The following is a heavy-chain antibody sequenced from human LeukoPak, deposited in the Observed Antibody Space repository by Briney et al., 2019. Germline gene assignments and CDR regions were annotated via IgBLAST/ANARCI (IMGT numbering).Heavy chain of an antibody. V-gene: IGHV1-18*01. Sequence: ASVKVSCKASAFNFISYGISWVRLVPGQGLEWMGWISAYNGDTNYAQSLQGRVTMTTDTSTSTAYMELRSLKSDDTAVYYCARNAFSTSSENYFDFWGRGTLVTVSS. CDR2: ISAYNGDT. J-gene: IGHJ4*02. D-gene: IGHD2-2*01. CDR3: ARNAFSTSSENYFDF. CDR1: AFNFISYG.